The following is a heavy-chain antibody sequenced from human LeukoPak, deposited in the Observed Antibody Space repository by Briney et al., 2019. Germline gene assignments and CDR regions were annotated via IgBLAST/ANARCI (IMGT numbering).Heavy chain of an antibody. CDR1: GGSISSYY. CDR3: ARLIRPTYGMDV. J-gene: IGHJ6*02. D-gene: IGHD3-16*02. V-gene: IGHV4-59*08. Sequence: SETLSLTCTVSGGSISSYYWSWIRQLPGKGLEWIGYIYYSGSTNYNPSLKSRVTISVDTSKNQFSLKLSSVTAADTAVYYCARLIRPTYGMDVWGQGTTVTVSS. CDR2: IYYSGST.